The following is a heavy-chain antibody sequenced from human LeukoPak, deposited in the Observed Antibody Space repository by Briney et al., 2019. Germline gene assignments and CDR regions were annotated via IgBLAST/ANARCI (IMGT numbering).Heavy chain of an antibody. Sequence: SETLSLTCAVYGGSFSGYYWSWIRQPPGKGLEWIGEINHSGSTNYNPSLKSRVTISVDTSKNQFSLKLSSVTAADTAVYYCAREVDCSSTSCYASAISWFDPWGQGTLVTVSS. CDR2: INHSGST. J-gene: IGHJ5*02. CDR1: GGSFSGYY. CDR3: AREVDCSSTSCYASAISWFDP. D-gene: IGHD2-2*01. V-gene: IGHV4-34*01.